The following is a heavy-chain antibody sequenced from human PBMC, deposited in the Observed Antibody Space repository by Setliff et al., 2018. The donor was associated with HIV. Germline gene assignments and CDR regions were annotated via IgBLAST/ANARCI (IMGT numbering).Heavy chain of an antibody. CDR3: ARAPNSPYYSNFWYADH. CDR1: GYRFPTYW. J-gene: IGHJ5*02. D-gene: IGHD3-22*01. Sequence: GESLKISCKGSGYRFPTYWIGWVRQMPGKGLEWMALLYPGDSDIRYSPSFQSQVTVSADKSIGTAYLQWNSLKASDTALYFCARAPNSPYYSNFWYADHWGQGTLVTAPQ. V-gene: IGHV5-51*01. CDR2: LYPGDSDI.